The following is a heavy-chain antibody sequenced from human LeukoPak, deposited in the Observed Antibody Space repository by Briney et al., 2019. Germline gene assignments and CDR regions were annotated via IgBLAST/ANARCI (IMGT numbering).Heavy chain of an antibody. CDR3: ARDRYRSGGLDG. V-gene: IGHV3-7*04. D-gene: IGHD2-15*01. J-gene: IGHJ6*02. CDR2: IKEDGSQI. Sequence: GGSLRLSCAASGFTFSGYWMSWVRQAPGKGLEWVANIKEDGSQIYYVDSVKGRFTISRDSAKNSLYLQMNSLRAEDTAVYYCARDRYRSGGLDGRGQGATVTVSS. CDR1: GFTFSGYW.